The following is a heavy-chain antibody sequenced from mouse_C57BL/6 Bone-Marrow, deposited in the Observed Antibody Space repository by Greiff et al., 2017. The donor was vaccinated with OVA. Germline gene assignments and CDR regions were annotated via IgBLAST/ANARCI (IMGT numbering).Heavy chain of an antibody. Sequence: VQLQQSDAELVKPGASVKISCKVSGYTFTDHTIHWMKQRPEQGLEWIGYIYPRDGSTKYNEKFKSKATLTADKSSSTAYMQLNSLTSEDSAVYFCAGDYYGSSRFAYWGQGTLVTVSA. J-gene: IGHJ3*01. D-gene: IGHD1-1*01. CDR2: IYPRDGST. CDR3: AGDYYGSSRFAY. V-gene: IGHV1-78*01. CDR1: GYTFTDHT.